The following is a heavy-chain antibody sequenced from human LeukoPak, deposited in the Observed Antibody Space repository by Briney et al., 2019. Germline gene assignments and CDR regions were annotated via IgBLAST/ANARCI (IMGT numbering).Heavy chain of an antibody. Sequence: GSLRLSCAASGLTVSRIYMSWVRQAPGKGLEWVSLIYSSCSTYYAASVQGRLTNSRDNSKKAMYLQMNSLRAQDTAVYYCAKDQIGWAPEYSSGPLDWWGQGTLVTVSS. V-gene: IGHV3-66*03. CDR1: GLTVSRIY. CDR2: IYSSCST. J-gene: IGHJ4*02. D-gene: IGHD6-19*01. CDR3: AKDQIGWAPEYSSGPLDW.